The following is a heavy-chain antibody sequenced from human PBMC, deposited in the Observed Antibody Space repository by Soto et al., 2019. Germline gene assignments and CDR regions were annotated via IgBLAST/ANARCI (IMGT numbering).Heavy chain of an antibody. CDR3: TSWMFHHFDY. CDR2: INNRGSPT. J-gene: IGHJ4*02. D-gene: IGHD2-2*03. Sequence: GGSLRLSCVGSGFTFSNYAMNWVRLAPGKGLEWVSTINNRGSPTHYADSVEGRFTISRDNSRNTVYLQMNSLRAEDTAIYYCTSWMFHHFDYWGQGTPVTVSS. CDR1: GFTFSNYA. V-gene: IGHV3-23*01.